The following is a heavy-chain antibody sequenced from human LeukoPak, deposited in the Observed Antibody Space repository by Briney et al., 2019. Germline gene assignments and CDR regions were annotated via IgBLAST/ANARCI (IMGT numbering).Heavy chain of an antibody. CDR2: ISYDGSKK. J-gene: IGHJ4*02. D-gene: IGHD3-3*01. CDR1: GFTFSSYA. CDR3: AKDQRVVQPYYFDY. V-gene: IGHV3-30-3*01. Sequence: GGSLRLSCAASGFTFSSYAIHWVRQAPGKGLEWVSVISYDGSKKYYADSVKGRFIISRDNSNNTLYLQMNSLRAEDTAVYYCAKDQRVVQPYYFDYWGQGTLVTVSS.